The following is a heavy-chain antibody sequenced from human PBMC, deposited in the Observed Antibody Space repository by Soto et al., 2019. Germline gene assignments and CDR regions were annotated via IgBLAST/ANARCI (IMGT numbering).Heavy chain of an antibody. V-gene: IGHV1-18*01. CDR1: GYSFSSYG. CDR3: ARRAEDRYYYSMDV. Sequence: QAQLVQSGAEVKKPGASVKVSCKASGYSFSSYGIVWVRKAPGQVLAWMGWIRPYTGDTNSSQKFKARVPMATDTPTSTAYMELRGLRSDDTAVYFCARRAEDRYYYSMDVWGKGTTVTVSS. J-gene: IGHJ6*03. D-gene: IGHD1-26*01. CDR2: IRPYTGDT.